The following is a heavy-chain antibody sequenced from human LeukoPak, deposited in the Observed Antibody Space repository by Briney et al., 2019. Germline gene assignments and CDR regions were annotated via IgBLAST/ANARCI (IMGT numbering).Heavy chain of an antibody. CDR2: IYSGGST. V-gene: IGHV3-53*01. Sequence: GGSLRLSCAASGFTVSSNYMSWVRQAPGKGLEWVSVIYSGGSTYYADSVKGRFTISRDNSKNTLYLQMNSLRAEDTAVYYCARDRSYGILTGYYYYGMDVWGQGTTVTVSS. J-gene: IGHJ6*02. CDR3: ARDRSYGILTGYYYYGMDV. CDR1: GFTVSSNY. D-gene: IGHD3-9*01.